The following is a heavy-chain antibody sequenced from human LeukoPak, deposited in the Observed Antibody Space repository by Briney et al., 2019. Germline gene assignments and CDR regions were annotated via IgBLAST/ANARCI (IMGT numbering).Heavy chain of an antibody. CDR2: IHHSGST. Sequence: SETLXLTCIVSGYSISSGYYWGWIRQPPGKGLEWIGNIHHSGSTYYNPSLKSRVTISVDTSKNQLSLKLNSVTAADTAVYYCARVAAGIGFFQHWGQGTLVTVSS. V-gene: IGHV4-38-2*02. CDR3: ARVAAGIGFFQH. J-gene: IGHJ1*01. D-gene: IGHD6-13*01. CDR1: GYSISSGYY.